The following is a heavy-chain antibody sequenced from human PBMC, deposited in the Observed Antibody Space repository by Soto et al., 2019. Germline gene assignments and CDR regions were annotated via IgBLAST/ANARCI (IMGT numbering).Heavy chain of an antibody. CDR1: GGTFRSNC. CDR3: AMITMIHSFDP. J-gene: IGHJ5*02. Sequence: SAKVSCKASGGTFRSNCLRWVQHAPGQGLEWLGGIIPIVHTASYAQTFRGRVTITADQSTTHAHMELSSLRSEDTAVYYCAMITMIHSFDPWGQGTLVTVSS. D-gene: IGHD3-22*01. CDR2: IIPIVHTA. V-gene: IGHV1-69*13.